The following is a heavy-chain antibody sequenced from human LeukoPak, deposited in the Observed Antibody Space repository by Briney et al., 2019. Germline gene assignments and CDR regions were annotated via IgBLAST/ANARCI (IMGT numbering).Heavy chain of an antibody. D-gene: IGHD1-26*01. V-gene: IGHV3-21*01. CDR2: ISSSSSYI. CDR3: ARDLRGRERPVPYYMDV. J-gene: IGHJ6*03. CDR1: GFTLSSYS. Sequence: GGSLRLSCAASGFTLSSYSMNWVRQAPGKGLEWVSSISSSSSYIYYADSVKGRFTISRDNAKNSLYLQMNSLRAEDTAVYYCARDLRGRERPVPYYMDVWGKGTTVTVSS.